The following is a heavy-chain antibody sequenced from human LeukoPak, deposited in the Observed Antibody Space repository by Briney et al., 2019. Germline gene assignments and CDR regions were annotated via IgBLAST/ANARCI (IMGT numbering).Heavy chain of an antibody. CDR1: GFTFSSYA. D-gene: IGHD3-10*01. V-gene: IGHV3-30-3*01. Sequence: GRSLRLSCAASGFTFSSYAMHWVRRAPGKGLEWVAVISYDGSKKYYADSVKGRFTISRDNSKNTLYLQMNSLRAEDTAVYYCARDRQYYYGSGVFDYWGQGTLVTVSS. CDR3: ARDRQYYYGSGVFDY. CDR2: ISYDGSKK. J-gene: IGHJ4*02.